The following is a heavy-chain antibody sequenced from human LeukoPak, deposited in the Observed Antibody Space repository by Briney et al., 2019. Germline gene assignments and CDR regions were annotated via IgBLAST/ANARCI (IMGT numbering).Heavy chain of an antibody. D-gene: IGHD2-2*02. J-gene: IGHJ3*02. CDR2: IYSGGST. Sequence: GGSLRLSCAASGFTVISNYMSWVRQAPGKGLEWVSVIYSGGSTYYADSVKGRFTISRHNSKNTLYHQMNSLRAEDTAVYYCARLEGVVPAAIYAFDIWGQGTMVTVSS. CDR1: GFTVISNY. CDR3: ARLEGVVPAAIYAFDI. V-gene: IGHV3-53*04.